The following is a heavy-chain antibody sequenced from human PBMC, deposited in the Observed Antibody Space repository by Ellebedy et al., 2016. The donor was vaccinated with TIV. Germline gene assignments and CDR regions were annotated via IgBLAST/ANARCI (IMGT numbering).Heavy chain of an antibody. CDR3: TRGSSSRGYFDS. CDR2: ISHDGSNK. CDR1: GFTFSYYS. J-gene: IGHJ4*02. Sequence: GESLKISCAASGFTFSYYSMHWVRQAPGKGLEWVAVISHDGSNKYHAESVKGRFAISRDDSKTTLYLQMNTLRTEDTAVYFCTRGSSSRGYFDSWGQGTLVTVSS. D-gene: IGHD6-13*01. V-gene: IGHV3-30*09.